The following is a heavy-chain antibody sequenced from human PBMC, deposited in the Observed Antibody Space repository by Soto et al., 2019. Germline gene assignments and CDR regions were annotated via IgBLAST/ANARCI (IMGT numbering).Heavy chain of an antibody. CDR3: AREGTRANYSSYGMDV. D-gene: IGHD1-7*01. Sequence: QVQLVQSGAEVKKPGSSVKVSCKASGGTFSSYAISWVRQAPGQGLEWMGGIIPIFGTANYAQKFQGRVTITADKSTRTAYMELSSLRSEDTAVYYGAREGTRANYSSYGMDVWGQGTTVTVSS. CDR1: GGTFSSYA. J-gene: IGHJ6*02. V-gene: IGHV1-69*06. CDR2: IIPIFGTA.